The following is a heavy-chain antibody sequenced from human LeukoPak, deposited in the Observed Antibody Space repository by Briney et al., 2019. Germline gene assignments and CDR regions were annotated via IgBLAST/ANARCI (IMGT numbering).Heavy chain of an antibody. Sequence: GRSLRLSCIASGFTFDDYAMTWVRQAPGKGLEWVGFIRSNLYGGTPEYAASVKGRFTISRDDSNSIAYLQMNSLKTEDTAVYYCTTGRMIYATNWAVSWFDPWGQGTLVTVSS. D-gene: IGHD2-8*01. J-gene: IGHJ5*02. CDR2: IRSNLYGGTP. CDR1: GFTFDDYA. CDR3: TTGRMIYATNWAVSWFDP. V-gene: IGHV3-49*04.